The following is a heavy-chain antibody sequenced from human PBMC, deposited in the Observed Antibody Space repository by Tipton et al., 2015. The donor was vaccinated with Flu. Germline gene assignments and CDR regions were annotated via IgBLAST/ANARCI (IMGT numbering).Heavy chain of an antibody. J-gene: IGHJ6*02. CDR3: ARGRGNWGYCSSTSCYYYYGMDV. CDR2: INHSGST. D-gene: IGHD2-2*01. V-gene: IGHV4-34*01. Sequence: LRLSCAVYGGSFSGYYWSWIRQPPGKGLEWIGEINHSGSTNYNPSLKSRVTISVDTSRNQFSLKLSSVTAADTAVYYCARGRGNWGYCSSTSCYYYYGMDVWGQGTTVTVSS. CDR1: GGSFSGYY.